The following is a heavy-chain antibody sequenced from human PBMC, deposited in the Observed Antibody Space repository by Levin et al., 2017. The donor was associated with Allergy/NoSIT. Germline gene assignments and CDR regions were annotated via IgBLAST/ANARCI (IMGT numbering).Heavy chain of an antibody. J-gene: IGHJ6*02. CDR2: IIPIFGTA. V-gene: IGHV1-69*13. CDR1: GGTFSSYA. Sequence: AASVKVSCKASGGTFSSYAISWVRQAPGQGLEWMGGIIPIFGTANYAQKFQGRVTITADESTSTAYMELSSLRSEDTAVYYCARADTMVRGVIIEYYGMDVWGQGTTVTVSS. D-gene: IGHD3-10*01. CDR3: ARADTMVRGVIIEYYGMDV.